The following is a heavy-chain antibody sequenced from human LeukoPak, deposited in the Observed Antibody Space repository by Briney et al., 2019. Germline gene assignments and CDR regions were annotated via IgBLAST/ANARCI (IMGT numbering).Heavy chain of an antibody. D-gene: IGHD5-12*01. CDR2: ISSSGSTI. V-gene: IGHV3-48*03. CDR3: ATQNPPGSGYYDTYNWFDP. CDR1: GFTFSSYE. J-gene: IGHJ5*02. Sequence: GGSLRLSCAASGFTFSSYEMNWVRQAPGKGLEWVSYISSSGSTIYYADSVKGRFTISRDNSKNSLFLHMSGLRAEDTALYYCATQNPPGSGYYDTYNWFDPWGQGTLVTVAS.